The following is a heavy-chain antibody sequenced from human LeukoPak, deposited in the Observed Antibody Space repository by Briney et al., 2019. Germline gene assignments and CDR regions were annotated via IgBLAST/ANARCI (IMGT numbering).Heavy chain of an antibody. CDR2: ISWNSGSI. V-gene: IGHV3-9*01. D-gene: IGHD2-15*01. CDR3: AKDRGDIANYYGMDV. Sequence: PGGSLRLSCAASGFRFDDYAMHWVRQAPGKGLEWVSGISWNSGSIGYADSVKGRFTVSRDNAKNSLYLQMYSLRAEDTALYYCAKDRGDIANYYGMDVWGQGTTVTVSS. J-gene: IGHJ6*02. CDR1: GFRFDDYA.